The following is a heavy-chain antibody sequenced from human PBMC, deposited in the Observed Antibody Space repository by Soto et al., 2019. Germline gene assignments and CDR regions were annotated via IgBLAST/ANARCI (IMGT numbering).Heavy chain of an antibody. CDR2: ISPYTGNT. CDR3: VMVDNYVTPTPQDV. D-gene: IGHD3-16*01. V-gene: IGHV1-18*01. J-gene: IGHJ6*02. CDR1: GYIFVNYG. Sequence: QVQLVQSGDEVKKPGASVKVSCKASGYIFVNYGIAWVRQAPGQGLEWMGWISPYTGNTHSATKVQGRHTMTTDTSTSIAYMDLGSLTSDDTAVYYCVMVDNYVTPTPQDVWRQGTTVTVSS.